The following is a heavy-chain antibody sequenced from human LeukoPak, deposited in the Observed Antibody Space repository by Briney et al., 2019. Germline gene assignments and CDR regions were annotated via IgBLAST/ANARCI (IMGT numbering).Heavy chain of an antibody. V-gene: IGHV3-30*03. CDR1: GFTFSGFG. D-gene: IGHD6-13*01. CDR2: ISYDGSNK. Sequence: GGSLRLSCAASGFTFSGFGMNWVRQAPGKGLEWVAVISYDGSNKYYADSVKGRFTISRDNSKSTLYLQMNSLRAEDTAVYYCASSASSSWSKEDYWGQGTLVTVSS. J-gene: IGHJ4*02. CDR3: ASSASSSWSKEDY.